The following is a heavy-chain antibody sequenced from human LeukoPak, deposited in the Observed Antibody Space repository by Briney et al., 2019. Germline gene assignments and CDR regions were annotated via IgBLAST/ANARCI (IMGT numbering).Heavy chain of an antibody. CDR1: GFTFSSYD. CDR3: ARDRGSNWFDP. J-gene: IGHJ5*02. Sequence: GGSLRLSCAASGFTFSSYDMHWVRQATGRGLEWVSAIGTAGDTYYPGSVKGRFTISRENAKNPLYLQMNSLRAGDTAVYYCARDRGSNWFDPWGQGTLVTVSS. CDR2: IGTAGDT. V-gene: IGHV3-13*01.